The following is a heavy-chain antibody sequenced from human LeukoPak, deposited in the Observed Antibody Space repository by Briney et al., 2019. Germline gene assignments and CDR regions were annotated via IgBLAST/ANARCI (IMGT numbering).Heavy chain of an antibody. CDR2: ISGSGGST. J-gene: IGHJ4*02. CDR3: AKEDYGDYTFDY. D-gene: IGHD4-17*01. V-gene: IGHV3-23*01. CDR1: GFTFSSYA. Sequence: PGGSLRLSCAASGFTFSSYAMSWVRQAPGKGLAWVSAISGSGGSTYYADSAKGRFTISRDNAKNSLYLQMNSLRAEDTALYYCAKEDYGDYTFDYWGQGTLVTVSS.